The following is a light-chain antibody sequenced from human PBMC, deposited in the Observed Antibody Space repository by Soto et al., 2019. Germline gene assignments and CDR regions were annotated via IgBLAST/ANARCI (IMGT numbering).Light chain of an antibody. Sequence: DIQMTQSPSTLSASVGDRVTITCRASQSIGTWLAWYQQRPGTVPNLLIYQASTLETGVPSRFSGSGSGTEFTLTISSLQPDAFETYYCQQYNTYLWTFGQGTKVDIK. CDR2: QAS. CDR3: QQYNTYLWT. CDR1: QSIGTW. V-gene: IGKV1-5*03. J-gene: IGKJ1*01.